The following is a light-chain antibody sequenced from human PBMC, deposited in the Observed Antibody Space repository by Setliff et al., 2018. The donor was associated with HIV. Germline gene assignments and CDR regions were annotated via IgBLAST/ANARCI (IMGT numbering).Light chain of an antibody. Sequence: QSALTQPASVSGSHGQSITIFCTGTSSDIGRYNLVSWYQQYPGKSPKLMIYQATKRPSGVSNRFSGSKSGNTASLTISGLQAEDEADYYCCSNTGSNTYVFGSGTKVTVL. CDR3: CSNTGSNTYV. J-gene: IGLJ1*01. CDR2: QAT. CDR1: SSDIGRYNL. V-gene: IGLV2-23*01.